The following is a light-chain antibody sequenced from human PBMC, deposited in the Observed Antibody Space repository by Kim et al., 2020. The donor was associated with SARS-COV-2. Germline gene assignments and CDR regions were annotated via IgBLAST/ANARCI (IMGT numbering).Light chain of an antibody. CDR3: QKYNSAPFA. V-gene: IGKV1-27*01. CDR1: QGIRKY. J-gene: IGKJ3*01. CDR2: AAG. Sequence: DIQMTQSPSSLSASVGDRVTITCRESQGIRKYLAWYQQKPGTVPKLLIYAAGTLQAGVPSRFSGSGSGTDFTLTISSLQPEDVATYYCQKYNSAPFAFGPGTKVDIK.